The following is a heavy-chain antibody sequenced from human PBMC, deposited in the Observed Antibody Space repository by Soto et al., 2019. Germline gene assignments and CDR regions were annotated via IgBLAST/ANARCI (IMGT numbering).Heavy chain of an antibody. J-gene: IGHJ5*02. CDR1: GFTFSRYS. CDR2: ISSSSSYI. V-gene: IGHV3-21*01. D-gene: IGHD2-8*01. CDR3: ARDKRIGVYAEAVNWFDP. Sequence: GSLRLSCAGSGFTFSRYSMNWVVQAPGNRLECVSSISSSSSYIYYADSVKGRFTISRDNAKNSLYLQMNRLRAEDTAVYYCARDKRIGVYAEAVNWFDPWGQGTMVTVSS.